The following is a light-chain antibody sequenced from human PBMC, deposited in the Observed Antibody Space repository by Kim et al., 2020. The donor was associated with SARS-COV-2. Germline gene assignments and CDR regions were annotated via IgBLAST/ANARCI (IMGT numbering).Light chain of an antibody. CDR1: SSNIGTND. Sequence: QSVLTQPPSASGAPGQRVTISCSGSSSNIGTNDVCRYQQVPGKAPKVLIYKTDQRPSGVPDRFSASKSDTSASLAIRGLRSEDVADYYCSTWDDSLSGVVFGGGTQLTVL. CDR3: STWDDSLSGVV. CDR2: KTD. J-gene: IGLJ3*02. V-gene: IGLV1-47*01.